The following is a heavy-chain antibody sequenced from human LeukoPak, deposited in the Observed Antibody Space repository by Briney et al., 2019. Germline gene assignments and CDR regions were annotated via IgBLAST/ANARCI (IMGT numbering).Heavy chain of an antibody. CDR3: ARQDITAGAYYFDY. J-gene: IGHJ4*02. CDR2: LYYSGST. Sequence: PSETLSLTCTVSGGSISTSSFYWGWVRQPPGKGLEWIGSLYYSGSTYYNPSLKSRVTISVDTSKSQFSLRLRSVTAADTAVYYCARQDITAGAYYFDYWGQGTLVTVSS. CDR1: GGSISTSSFY. V-gene: IGHV4-39*01. D-gene: IGHD6-13*01.